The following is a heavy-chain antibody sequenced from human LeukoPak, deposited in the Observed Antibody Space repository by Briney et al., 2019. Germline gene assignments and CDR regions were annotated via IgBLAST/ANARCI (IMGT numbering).Heavy chain of an antibody. CDR3: AREITGTRGVDY. J-gene: IGHJ4*02. CDR1: RGSISSHY. D-gene: IGHD1-7*01. CDR2: IYYSGST. V-gene: IGHV4-59*11. Sequence: SETLSLTCTVSRGSISSHYWSWIRQPPGKGLEWIGYIYYSGSTNYNPSLKSRVTMSVDTSKNQFSLNLTSVTAADTAVYYCAREITGTRGVDYWGQGILVTVSS.